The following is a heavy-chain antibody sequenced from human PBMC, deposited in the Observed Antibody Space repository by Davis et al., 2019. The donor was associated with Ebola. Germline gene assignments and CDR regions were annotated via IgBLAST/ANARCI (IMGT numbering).Heavy chain of an antibody. CDR2: INHSGST. J-gene: IGHJ6*02. CDR1: GGSFSGYY. CDR3: ARVKGRSSSTYYYYGKDV. D-gene: IGHD6-6*01. V-gene: IGHV4-34*01. Sequence: MPSETLSLTCAVYGGSFSGYYWSWIRQPPGKGLEWIGEINHSGSTNYNPSLKSRVTISVDTSKNQFSLKLSSVTAADTAVYYCARVKGRSSSTYYYYGKDVWGQGTTVTVSS.